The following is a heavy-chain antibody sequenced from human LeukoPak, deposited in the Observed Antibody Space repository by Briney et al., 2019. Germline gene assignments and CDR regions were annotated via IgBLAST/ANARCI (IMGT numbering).Heavy chain of an antibody. D-gene: IGHD1-1*01. V-gene: IGHV3-30-3*01. J-gene: IGHJ5*02. CDR1: GFTFSSYA. Sequence: GGSLRLSCAASGFTFSSYAMHWVRQAPGKGLEWVAVISYDGSNKYYADSVKGRFTISRDNSKNTLYLQMNSLRAEDTAVYYCXXXXXXXXXXXXXVSPYTIFDPWGQGTLVTVSS. CDR3: XXXXXXXXXXXXXVSPYTIFDP. CDR2: ISYDGSNK.